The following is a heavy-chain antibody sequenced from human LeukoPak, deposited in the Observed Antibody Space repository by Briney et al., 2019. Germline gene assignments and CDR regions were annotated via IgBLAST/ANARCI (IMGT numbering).Heavy chain of an antibody. CDR2: IIPILGIA. J-gene: IGHJ4*02. Sequence: SVNVSCTSSGGTFSIYAISWVRPAPGQGLEWMGRIIPILGIANYAQEFQGRVTITADKSTSTAYMELSSLRSEDTAVYYCARDPITIFGVVSPDYWGQGTLVTVSS. V-gene: IGHV1-69*04. D-gene: IGHD3-3*01. CDR3: ARDPITIFGVVSPDY. CDR1: GGTFSIYA.